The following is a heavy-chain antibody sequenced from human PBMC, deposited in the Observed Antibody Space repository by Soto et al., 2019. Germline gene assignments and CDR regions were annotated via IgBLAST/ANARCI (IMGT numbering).Heavy chain of an antibody. V-gene: IGHV2-5*02. CDR3: AHISSIVELLSDWFDP. Sequence: GSGPTLVNPTQTLTLTCTFSGFSLSTSGVGVGWIRQPPGKALEWLALIYWDDDKRYSPSLKSRLTITKDTSKNQVVLTMTNMDPVDTATYYCAHISSIVELLSDWFDPRGQGPLVTGSS. CDR1: GFSLSTSGVG. D-gene: IGHD3-10*01. J-gene: IGHJ5*02. CDR2: IYWDDDK.